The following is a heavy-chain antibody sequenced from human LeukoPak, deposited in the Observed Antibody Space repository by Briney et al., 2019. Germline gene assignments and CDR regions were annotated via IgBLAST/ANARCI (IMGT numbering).Heavy chain of an antibody. Sequence: GGSLRLSCAASGITFSRSAMHWVRQAPGKGLEWVAVISYDGSNKYYADSVKGRFTISRDNSKNTLYLQMNSLRAEDTAVYYCAKDSWPAGSGSGSYYNEIDYWGQGTLVTVSS. D-gene: IGHD3-10*01. V-gene: IGHV3-30*04. CDR2: ISYDGSNK. CDR1: GITFSRSA. J-gene: IGHJ4*02. CDR3: AKDSWPAGSGSGSYYNEIDY.